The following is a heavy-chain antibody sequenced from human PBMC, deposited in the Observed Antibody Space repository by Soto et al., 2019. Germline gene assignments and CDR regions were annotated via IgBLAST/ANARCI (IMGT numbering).Heavy chain of an antibody. D-gene: IGHD6-13*01. Sequence: SVKVSCKASGGTFSSYAISWVRQAPGQGLEWMGGIIPIFGTANYAQKFQGRVTIAADESTSTAYMELSSLRSEDTAVYYCARGDSRHDYYYYYGMDVWGQGTTVT. CDR1: GGTFSSYA. CDR3: ARGDSRHDYYYYYGMDV. J-gene: IGHJ6*02. CDR2: IIPIFGTA. V-gene: IGHV1-69*13.